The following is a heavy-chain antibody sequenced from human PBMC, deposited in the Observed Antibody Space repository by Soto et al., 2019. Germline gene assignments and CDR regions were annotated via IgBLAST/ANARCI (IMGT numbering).Heavy chain of an antibody. Sequence: SETLSLTCTVSGASISSYYWSWIRQPPGKGLEWIGYIYYSGSTNYNPSLKSRVTISVDTSKNQFSLKVSSVTATDTAVYYCARGRGYCSGGSCWYNWFDPWGQGTLVTVSS. V-gene: IGHV4-59*01. CDR1: GASISSYY. CDR2: IYYSGST. CDR3: ARGRGYCSGGSCWYNWFDP. D-gene: IGHD2-15*01. J-gene: IGHJ5*02.